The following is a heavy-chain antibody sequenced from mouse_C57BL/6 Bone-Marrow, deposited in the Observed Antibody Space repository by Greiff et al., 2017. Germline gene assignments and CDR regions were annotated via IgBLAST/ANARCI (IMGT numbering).Heavy chain of an antibody. CDR3: ARAYYYGSRSWYFDV. Sequence: QVQLQQPGAELVRPGSSVKLSCKASGYTFTSYWMDWVKQRPGQGLEWIGNIYPSDSETHYNQKFKDKATLTVDKSSSTAYMQLSSLTSEDSAVXSCARAYYYGSRSWYFDVWGTGTTVTVSS. J-gene: IGHJ1*03. CDR1: GYTFTSYW. V-gene: IGHV1-61*01. CDR2: IYPSDSET. D-gene: IGHD1-1*01.